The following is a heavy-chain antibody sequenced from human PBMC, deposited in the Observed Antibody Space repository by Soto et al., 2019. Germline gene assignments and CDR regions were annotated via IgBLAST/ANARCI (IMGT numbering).Heavy chain of an antibody. V-gene: IGHV2-5*02. Sequence: QITLKESGPTLVKPTQTLTLTCTFSGFSLSTSGVGVGWIRQPPGKALEWLALIYWDDDKRYSPSLKTRLTISKDTSKNQVVLTMTNVDPVDTATYYCAQTARYGALKWGAFDIWGQGTMVTVSS. D-gene: IGHD4-17*01. J-gene: IGHJ3*02. CDR1: GFSLSTSGVG. CDR2: IYWDDDK. CDR3: AQTARYGALKWGAFDI.